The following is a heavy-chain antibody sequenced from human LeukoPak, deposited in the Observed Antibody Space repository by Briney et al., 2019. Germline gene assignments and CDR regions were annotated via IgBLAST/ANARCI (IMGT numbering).Heavy chain of an antibody. D-gene: IGHD3-10*01. CDR1: GFTFSAYS. Sequence: GGSLRLSCAASGFTFSAYSMNWVRQAPGKGLEWVSFISGITSDIYYAESVKGRFTISRDNAKNSLYLQMNSLRDEDTAVYSCARVSLYYYDAGSPGPPFDPWGQGTLVTVSS. V-gene: IGHV3-48*02. J-gene: IGHJ5*02. CDR3: ARVSLYYYDAGSPGPPFDP. CDR2: ISGITSDI.